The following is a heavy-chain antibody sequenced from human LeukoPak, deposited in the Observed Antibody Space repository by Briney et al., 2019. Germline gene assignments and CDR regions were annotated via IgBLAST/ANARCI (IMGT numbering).Heavy chain of an antibody. J-gene: IGHJ4*02. CDR2: ISSSSSTI. V-gene: IGHV3-48*01. D-gene: IGHD2-2*01. CDR3: ARDGHQLLLDY. CDR1: GFTFSSYS. Sequence: GGSLRLSCAASGFTFSSYSMNWVRQAPGKGLEWVSYISSSSSTIYYAGSVKGRFTISRDNAKNSLYLQMNSLRAEDTAVYYCARDGHQLLLDYWGQGTLVTVSS.